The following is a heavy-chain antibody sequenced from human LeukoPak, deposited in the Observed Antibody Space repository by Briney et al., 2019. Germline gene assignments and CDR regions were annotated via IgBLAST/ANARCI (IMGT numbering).Heavy chain of an antibody. CDR2: VFYTGDT. D-gene: IGHD2-15*01. J-gene: IGHJ4*02. CDR3: ARHPFATPFDH. V-gene: IGHV4-59*08. Sequence: SETLSLTCAVSGGSISSFYWSWIRQPPGKGLEWIGYVFYTGDTNSNPSLKSRVTMSLDTFKNQLSLRLTSVTAADTAVYYCARHPFATPFDHWGRGTLVTVSS. CDR1: GGSISSFY.